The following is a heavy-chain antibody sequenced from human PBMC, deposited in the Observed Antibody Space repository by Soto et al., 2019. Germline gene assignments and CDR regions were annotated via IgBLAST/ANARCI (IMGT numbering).Heavy chain of an antibody. Sequence: ASVKVSCKASGYIFTGNYMHWVRQAPGQGLEYMGWINPNNGAANYAQNFQGRVTMTWDTSISTAYMEVRRLRSDDTAVYYCAPHYPDSSGYFDHWGQGTLVTVSS. V-gene: IGHV1-2*02. CDR3: APHYPDSSGYFDH. CDR1: GYIFTGNY. CDR2: INPNNGAA. J-gene: IGHJ4*02. D-gene: IGHD3-22*01.